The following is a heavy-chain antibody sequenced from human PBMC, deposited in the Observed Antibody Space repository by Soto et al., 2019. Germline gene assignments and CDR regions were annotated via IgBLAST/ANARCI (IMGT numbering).Heavy chain of an antibody. Sequence: QLQLQESGPGLVKPSETLSLTCTVSGGSISSSSFYWGWIRQPPGKGLVWIGVMYNSGGAYYNPFLKTRVSMSVATSKNRFSPNLSAVTASVTAVYYCASAHRYCGCGSCSSAFEYWGQGALVPVAS. D-gene: IGHD2-15*01. CDR3: ASAHRYCGCGSCSSAFEY. CDR2: MYNSGGA. V-gene: IGHV4-39*01. J-gene: IGHJ4*02. CDR1: GGSISSSSFY.